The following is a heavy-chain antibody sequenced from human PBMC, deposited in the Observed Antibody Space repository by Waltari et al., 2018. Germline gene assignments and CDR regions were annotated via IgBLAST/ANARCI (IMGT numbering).Heavy chain of an antibody. CDR3: ARDGGQLRYFDGSGRGWFDP. V-gene: IGHV4-31*03. CDR2: IYYSGVT. Sequence: QVQLQESGPGLVKPSQTLSLTCTVSGGSISSGGYYWSWIRQHPGKGLEWIGYIYYSGVTYYNPSLKSRVTISVDTSKNQFSLKLSSVTAADTAVYYCARDGGQLRYFDGSGRGWFDPWGQGTLVTVSS. CDR1: GGSISSGGYY. D-gene: IGHD3-9*01. J-gene: IGHJ5*02.